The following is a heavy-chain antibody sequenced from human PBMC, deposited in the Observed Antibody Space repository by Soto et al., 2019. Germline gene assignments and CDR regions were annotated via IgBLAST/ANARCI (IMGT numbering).Heavy chain of an antibody. CDR2: IYYSGST. J-gene: IGHJ6*02. Sequence: PSETLSLTCTVSGGSISSYYWSWIRQPPGKGLEWIGYIYYSGSTNYNPSLKSRVTISVDTSKNQFSLKLSSVTAADTAVYYCARVSYYDFWSGYPPDYYYGMDVWGQGTTVTVSS. CDR3: ARVSYYDFWSGYPPDYYYGMDV. V-gene: IGHV4-59*01. CDR1: GGSISSYY. D-gene: IGHD3-3*01.